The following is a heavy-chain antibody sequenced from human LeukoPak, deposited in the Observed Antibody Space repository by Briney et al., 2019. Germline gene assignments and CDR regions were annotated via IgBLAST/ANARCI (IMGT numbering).Heavy chain of an antibody. CDR1: GFTFDDYA. CDR2: ITWNSGTI. J-gene: IGHJ3*02. CDR3: AQDVTGTGAFDI. Sequence: GGSLRLSCAASGFTFDDYAMHWVRHGPGKGLEWVSGITWNSGTIGYADSVKGRFTISRDNAKNSLYLQMNSLRAEDTALYYCAQDVTGTGAFDIWGQGTMVTVSP. D-gene: IGHD1-7*01. V-gene: IGHV3-9*01.